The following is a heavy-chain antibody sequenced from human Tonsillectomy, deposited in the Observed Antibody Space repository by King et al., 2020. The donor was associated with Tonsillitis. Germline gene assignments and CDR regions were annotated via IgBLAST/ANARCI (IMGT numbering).Heavy chain of an antibody. D-gene: IGHD3-22*01. V-gene: IGHV3-66*01. CDR2: IYSGDST. Sequence: VQLVESGGGLVQPGGSLRLSCAASGFNVSSNYMSWVRQAPGKGLEWVSIIYSGDSTYYTDSVKGRFTISRDNFKKTLYLQMNSLRAEDTAVYYCARDLVSEGSGYYYGGFDYWGQGTLVTVSS. CDR3: ARDLVSEGSGYYYGGFDY. CDR1: GFNVSSNY. J-gene: IGHJ4*02.